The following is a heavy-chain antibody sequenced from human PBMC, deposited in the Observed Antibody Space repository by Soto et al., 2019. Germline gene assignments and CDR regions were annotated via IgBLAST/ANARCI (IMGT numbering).Heavy chain of an antibody. Sequence: SETLSLTCAVSGYSISSGYYWGWLRQPPGKGLEWIGSIYHGGSTYYNPSLNSRVTLSVDTSKNQFSLKLSSVTAADTAVYYCATRQGGSYNWFDPWGQGTLVTVSS. V-gene: IGHV4-38-2*01. D-gene: IGHD2-15*01. CDR3: ATRQGGSYNWFDP. CDR1: GYSISSGYY. CDR2: IYHGGST. J-gene: IGHJ5*02.